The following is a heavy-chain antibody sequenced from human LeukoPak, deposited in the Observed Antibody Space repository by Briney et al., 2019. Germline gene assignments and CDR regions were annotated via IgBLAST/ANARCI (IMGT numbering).Heavy chain of an antibody. V-gene: IGHV1-18*01. J-gene: IGHJ4*02. Sequence: ASVKVSCKASGYTFTSYGISWVRQAPGQGLEWMGWISAYNGNTNYAQKLQGRVTMTTDTSTSTAYMELRSLRSDDTAVYYCAGDRRPNYYDSSGYYGYWGQGTLVTVSS. CDR2: ISAYNGNT. D-gene: IGHD3-22*01. CDR1: GYTFTSYG. CDR3: AGDRRPNYYDSSGYYGY.